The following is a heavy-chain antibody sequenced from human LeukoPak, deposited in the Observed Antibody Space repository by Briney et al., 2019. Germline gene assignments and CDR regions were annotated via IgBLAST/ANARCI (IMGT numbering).Heavy chain of an antibody. V-gene: IGHV4-34*01. Sequence: SETLSLTCAVYGGSFSGYYWSWIRQPPGKGLEWIGEINHSGSTNYNPSLKSRVTISVDTSKNQFSLKLSSVTAADTAVYYCARVRDYYDSSGYYVDGYYFDYWGQGTLVTVSS. CDR2: INHSGST. J-gene: IGHJ4*02. D-gene: IGHD3-22*01. CDR3: ARVRDYYDSSGYYVDGYYFDY. CDR1: GGSFSGYY.